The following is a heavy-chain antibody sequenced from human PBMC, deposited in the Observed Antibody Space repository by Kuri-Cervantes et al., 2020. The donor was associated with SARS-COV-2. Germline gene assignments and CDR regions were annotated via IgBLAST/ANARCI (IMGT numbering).Heavy chain of an antibody. D-gene: IGHD3-22*01. Sequence: GGSLRLSCKGSGYIFTSYWIGWVRQMPGKGLEWMGIIYPGDSDTRYSPSFQGQVTISADKSISTAYLQWSSLKASDTAMYYCARQKFHYYDSSGYQGATDYWGQGTLVTVSS. J-gene: IGHJ4*02. CDR3: ARQKFHYYDSSGYQGATDY. V-gene: IGHV5-51*01. CDR2: IYPGDSDT. CDR1: GYIFTSYW.